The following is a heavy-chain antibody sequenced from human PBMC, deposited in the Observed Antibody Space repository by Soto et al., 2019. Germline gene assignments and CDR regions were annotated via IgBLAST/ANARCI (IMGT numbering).Heavy chain of an antibody. CDR2: ISYDGSDK. D-gene: IGHD3-22*01. CDR1: RFLLRNSA. J-gene: IGHJ4*02. V-gene: IGHV3-30-3*01. CDR3: ALQSSGPTDY. Sequence: SLRLSCAGYRFLLRNSALHWVRQAPGKGLEWVGVISYDGSDKYYADFVKGRFSISRDDSRNTVYLQMNSLRTDDTAVYYCALQSSGPTDYWGQGTLVTVSS.